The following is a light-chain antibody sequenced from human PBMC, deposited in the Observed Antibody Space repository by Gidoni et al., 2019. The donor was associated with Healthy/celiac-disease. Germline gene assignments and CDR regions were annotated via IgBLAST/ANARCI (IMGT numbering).Light chain of an antibody. CDR3: NSRERSGNHLRGG. CDR1: SLRSYY. J-gene: IGLJ2*01. Sequence: SSELTQDPAVSVALGQTVRITCQGASLRSYYASWYQQKPGQAPVLVIYGKNNRPQGIPDRFSGSSSGNTASLTITGAQAEDEAEYYCNSRERSGNHLRGGFGGGTKLTVL. V-gene: IGLV3-19*01. CDR2: GKN.